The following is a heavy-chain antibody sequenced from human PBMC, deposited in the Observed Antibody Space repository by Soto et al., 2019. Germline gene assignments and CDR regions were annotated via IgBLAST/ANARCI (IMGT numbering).Heavy chain of an antibody. CDR3: ATSNWFDP. Sequence: QLQLQESGPGLVKPSETLSLTCTVSGGSISSRGYYWGWIRQPPGKGLEWIGAIYYSGSTYYNPSLRGRVTISVDTSKNQFSRKLSSVTAAGTAVYYCATSNWFDPGGQGTLVTVSS. V-gene: IGHV4-39*01. CDR1: GGSISSRGYY. CDR2: IYYSGST. J-gene: IGHJ5*02.